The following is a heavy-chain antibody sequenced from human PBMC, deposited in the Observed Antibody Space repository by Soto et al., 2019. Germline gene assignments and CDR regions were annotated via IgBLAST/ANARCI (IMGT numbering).Heavy chain of an antibody. CDR2: INPNSGGT. V-gene: IGHV1-2*02. CDR1: GYTFTGYY. D-gene: IGHD2-15*01. CDR3: ARDIVVVVAATLGMDV. Sequence: QVQLVQSGAEVKKPGASVKVSCKASGYTFTGYYMHWARQAPGQGLEWMGWINPNSGGTNYAQKFQGRVTMPRDTSISTAYMELSRLRSDDTAVYYCARDIVVVVAATLGMDVWGQGTTVTVSS. J-gene: IGHJ6*02.